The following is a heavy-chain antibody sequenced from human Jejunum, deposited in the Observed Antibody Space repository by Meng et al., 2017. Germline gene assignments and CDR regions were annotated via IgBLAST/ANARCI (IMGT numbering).Heavy chain of an antibody. CDR2: IRGSGSST. V-gene: IGHV3-23*01. Sequence: GGSLRLSCAASGFTFSSYAMSWVRQAPGKGLEWVSAIRGSGSSTYYADSVKGRFAISRDNSKNTLYLQMNSLRAEDTAVYYCAKDRRETSGLGAFDIWGQGTMVTVSS. CDR1: GFTFSSYA. J-gene: IGHJ3*02. D-gene: IGHD3-10*01. CDR3: AKDRRETSGLGAFDI.